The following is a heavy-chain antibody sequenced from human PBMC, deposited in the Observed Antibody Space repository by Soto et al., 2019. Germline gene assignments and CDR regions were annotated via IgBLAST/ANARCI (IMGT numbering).Heavy chain of an antibody. J-gene: IGHJ6*02. Sequence: QVQLVQSGAEVKKPGSSVKVSCKASGGTFSRYSFTWVRQAPGHGLEWMGRIMPVFGMPTYAQEFQGRVTFTADESTSTAYMELTSLRSEDTAVYYCAREDRDRETGLVPAAIDGMDVWGQGTTVIVSS. CDR2: IMPVFGMP. V-gene: IGHV1-69*08. CDR1: GGTFSRYS. D-gene: IGHD2-2*01. CDR3: AREDRDRETGLVPAAIDGMDV.